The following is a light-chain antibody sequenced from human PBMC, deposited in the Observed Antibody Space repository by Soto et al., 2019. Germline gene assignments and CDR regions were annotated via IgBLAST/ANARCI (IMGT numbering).Light chain of an antibody. J-gene: IGLJ1*01. Sequence: QSALTQPPSASGSPGRSVTISCTGSRSDIGGYDFVSWYQQHPGKVPKLLIYEVTKLPSGVPDRFSGSKSGNTASLTVSGLPADDEADYYCCSHAGSKNYYLFGPGTKLTVL. CDR2: EVT. CDR1: RSDIGGYDF. CDR3: CSHAGSKNYYL. V-gene: IGLV2-8*01.